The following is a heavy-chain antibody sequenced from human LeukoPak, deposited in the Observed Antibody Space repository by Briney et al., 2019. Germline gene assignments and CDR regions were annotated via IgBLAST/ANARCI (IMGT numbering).Heavy chain of an antibody. D-gene: IGHD6-13*01. CDR3: ARAMLDQLGYSSSWPAIDY. CDR2: INPSGGST. J-gene: IGHJ4*02. Sequence: GASVKVSCKASGYTFTSYYMHWVRQAPGQGLEWMGIINPSGGSTSYAQKFQGRVTMTRDTSTSTVHMELSSLRSEDTAVYYCARAMLDQLGYSSSWPAIDYWGQGTLVTVSS. CDR1: GYTFTSYY. V-gene: IGHV1-46*01.